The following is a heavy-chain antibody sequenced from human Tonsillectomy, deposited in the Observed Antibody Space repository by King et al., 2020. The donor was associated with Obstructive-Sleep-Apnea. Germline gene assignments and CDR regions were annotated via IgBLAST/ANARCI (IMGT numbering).Heavy chain of an antibody. CDR2: IWYDGSEK. CDR1: GFTFSGYG. CDR3: ARETSMASEY. J-gene: IGHJ4*02. Sequence: VQLVESGGGVVQPGRSLRLSCAASGFTFSGYGMHWVRQAPGKGLEWVAVIWYDGSEKYYADSVKGRFTISRDKSKNTLYLQMDSLRTEDTAVYYCARETSMASEYWGQGTLVTVSS. V-gene: IGHV3-33*01. D-gene: IGHD5-18*01.